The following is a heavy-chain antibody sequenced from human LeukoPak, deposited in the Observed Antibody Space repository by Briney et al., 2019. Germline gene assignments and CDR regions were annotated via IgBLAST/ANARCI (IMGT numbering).Heavy chain of an antibody. CDR3: ARGSDSSGWYLTLSYFDY. CDR1: GYTFTSYY. V-gene: IGHV1-46*01. CDR2: INPSGGST. D-gene: IGHD6-19*01. Sequence: ASVKVSCKASGYTFTSYYMHWVRPAPGQGLEWMGIINPSGGSTSYAQKFQGRVTMTRDTSTSTVYMELSSLRSEDAAVYYCARGSDSSGWYLTLSYFDYWGQGTLVTVPS. J-gene: IGHJ4*02.